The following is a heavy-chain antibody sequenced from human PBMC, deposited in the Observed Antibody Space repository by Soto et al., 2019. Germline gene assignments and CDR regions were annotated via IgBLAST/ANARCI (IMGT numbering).Heavy chain of an antibody. J-gene: IGHJ5*02. CDR2: IYYSGST. V-gene: IGHV4-59*01. CDR1: GGSISSYY. Sequence: PSETLSLTCTVSGGSISSYYWIWIRQPPGKGLEWIGYIYYSGSTNYNPSLKSRVTISVDTSKNQFSLKLSSVTAADTAVYYCARLWFGERYNWFDPWGQGTLVTVSS. D-gene: IGHD3-10*01. CDR3: ARLWFGERYNWFDP.